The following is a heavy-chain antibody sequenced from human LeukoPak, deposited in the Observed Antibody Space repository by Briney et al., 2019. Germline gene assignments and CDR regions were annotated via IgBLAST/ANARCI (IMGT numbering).Heavy chain of an antibody. J-gene: IGHJ4*02. V-gene: IGHV4-59*01. CDR1: GGSISGFY. CDR3: ASHSGYDFSYFDY. CDR2: IYYSGST. Sequence: SETLPLTCTVSGGSISGFYWSWIRRPPGKGLEWIGYIYYSGSTNYNPSLKSRVTISVDTSKNQFSLKLSSVTAADTAVYYGASHSGYDFSYFDYWGQGTLVTVSS. D-gene: IGHD5-12*01.